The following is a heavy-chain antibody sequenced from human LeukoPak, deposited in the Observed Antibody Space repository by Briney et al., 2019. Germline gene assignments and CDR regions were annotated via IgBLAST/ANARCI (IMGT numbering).Heavy chain of an antibody. Sequence: SETLSLTCTVSGGSISSYYWSWIRQPAGKGLEWIGRIYTSGSTNYNPSLKSRVTMSVDTSKNQFSLKLSSVTAADTAVYYCASSPWLASYYYYGMDVWGQGTTVTVSS. D-gene: IGHD5-12*01. CDR1: GGSISSYY. J-gene: IGHJ6*02. CDR3: ASSPWLASYYYYGMDV. V-gene: IGHV4-4*07. CDR2: IYTSGST.